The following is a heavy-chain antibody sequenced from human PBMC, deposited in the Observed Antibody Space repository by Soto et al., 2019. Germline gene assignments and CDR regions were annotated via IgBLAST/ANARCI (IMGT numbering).Heavy chain of an antibody. Sequence: QVQVVQSGAEVKKPGSSVRVSCKASGGTSSSYAITWMRQAPGQGLEWMGGIIPILDTTDYAQKFQGRVTFTADESTSTVYMELSSLTSEDAAVYYCSGGGTTVDRLFVFGGQLTLVTDAS. CDR3: SGGGTTVDRLFVF. CDR1: GGTSSSYA. D-gene: IGHD4-4*01. CDR2: IIPILDTT. J-gene: IGHJ4*02. V-gene: IGHV1-69*01.